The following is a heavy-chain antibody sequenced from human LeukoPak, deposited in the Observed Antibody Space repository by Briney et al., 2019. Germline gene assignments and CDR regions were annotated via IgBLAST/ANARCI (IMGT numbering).Heavy chain of an antibody. V-gene: IGHV3-23*01. CDR3: ANQPGLYDNGWSTTYHFFGLDV. Sequence: PGGSLRLSCAASGFTFSSYAMSWVRQAPGKGLEWVSSVSGRASRAYYAASVQGRFTISRDNSKDTPYLEMNSLRAGDTAVYYCANQPGLYDNGWSTTYHFFGLDVWGQGTSVTVSS. J-gene: IGHJ6*02. CDR2: VSGRASRA. D-gene: IGHD6-19*01. CDR1: GFTFSSYA.